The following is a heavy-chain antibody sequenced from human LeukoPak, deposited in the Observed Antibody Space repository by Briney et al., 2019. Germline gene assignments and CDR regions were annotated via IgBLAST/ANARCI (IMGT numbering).Heavy chain of an antibody. V-gene: IGHV4-31*03. CDR3: AREGLGPSYGMDV. CDR1: GGSISSGGYY. J-gene: IGHJ6*04. CDR2: IYYSGST. Sequence: SQTLSLTCTVSGGSISSGGYYWSWIRQHPGKGLEWIGYIYYSGSTYYNPSLKSRVTISVDTSENQFSLKLSSVTAADTAVYYCAREGLGPSYGMDVWGKGTTVTVSS. D-gene: IGHD3-16*01.